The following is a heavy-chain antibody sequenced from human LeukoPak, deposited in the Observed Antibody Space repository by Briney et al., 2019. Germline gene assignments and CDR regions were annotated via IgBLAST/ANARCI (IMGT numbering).Heavy chain of an antibody. CDR1: GFTFSDYY. CDR2: ISSSSSYT. J-gene: IGHJ5*02. Sequence: GGSLRLSCAASGFTFSDYYMSWIRQAPGKGLEWVSYISSSSSYTNYADSAKGRFTISRDNAKNSLYLQMNSLRAEDTAVYYCARFGAAAGATGGWFDPWGQGTLVTVSS. D-gene: IGHD6-13*01. CDR3: ARFGAAAGATGGWFDP. V-gene: IGHV3-11*06.